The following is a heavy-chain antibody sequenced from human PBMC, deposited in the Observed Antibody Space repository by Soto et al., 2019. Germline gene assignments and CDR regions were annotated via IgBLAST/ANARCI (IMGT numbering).Heavy chain of an antibody. CDR1: GCTFSSYC. CDR3: AKDRHFWSGYVPAPIDY. Sequence: PGGSLRLSCAAAGCTFSSYCMHWVSKAPGKGLEWVAVISYDGSNKYYADSVKGRFTISRDNSKNTLYLQMNSLRAEDTAVYYCAKDRHFWSGYVPAPIDYWGQGTQVTVSS. D-gene: IGHD3-3*01. J-gene: IGHJ4*02. V-gene: IGHV3-30*18. CDR2: ISYDGSNK.